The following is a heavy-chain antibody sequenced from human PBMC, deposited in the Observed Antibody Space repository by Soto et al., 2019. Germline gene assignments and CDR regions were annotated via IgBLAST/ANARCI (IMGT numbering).Heavy chain of an antibody. V-gene: IGHV3-48*02. CDR1: GFPFRSNA. Sequence: DVQLVESGGGLVQPGGSLRLSCAASGFPFRSNAMQRVRQAPGKGLEWISYINSASTTTFDADSVKGRFTVSRDNDKNSGYLQLSSLRHEDAAVYYCARDLSQWGQGTLVTVSS. J-gene: IGHJ4*02. CDR3: ARDLSQ. CDR2: INSASTTT.